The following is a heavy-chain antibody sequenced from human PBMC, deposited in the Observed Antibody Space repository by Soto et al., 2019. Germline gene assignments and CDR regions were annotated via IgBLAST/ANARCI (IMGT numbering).Heavy chain of an antibody. Sequence: GASVKVSCKASGYTFTSYGISWVRQAPGQGLEWMGWISAYNANTNYAQKLQGRVTMTTDTSTSTSYMELRSLRSDDTAVYFCARDRLGATVDYWGQGTLVTVSS. D-gene: IGHD1-26*01. CDR3: ARDRLGATVDY. CDR2: ISAYNANT. J-gene: IGHJ4*02. CDR1: GYTFTSYG. V-gene: IGHV1-18*01.